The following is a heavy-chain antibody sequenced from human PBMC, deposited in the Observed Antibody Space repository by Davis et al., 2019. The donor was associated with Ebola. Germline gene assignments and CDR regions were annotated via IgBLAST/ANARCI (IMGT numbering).Heavy chain of an antibody. CDR1: GFTFSGSA. V-gene: IGHV3-73*01. J-gene: IGHJ4*02. CDR3: TRHADSGYDED. D-gene: IGHD5-12*01. Sequence: GESLKISCAASGFTFSGSAMHWVRQASGKGLEWVGRIRSKANSYATAYAASMKGRFTISRDDSKNTAYLQMNSLKTEDTAVYYCTRHADSGYDEDWGQGTLVTVSS. CDR2: IRSKANSYAT.